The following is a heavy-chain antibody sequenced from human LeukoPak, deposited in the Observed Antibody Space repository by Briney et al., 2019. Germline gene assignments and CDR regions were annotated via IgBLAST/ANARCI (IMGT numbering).Heavy chain of an antibody. Sequence: PGGSLRLSCAASGFTFRSYGVHWVRQAPGKRLEWVAVISFDGSKKYYADSVKGRLTISRDNSKNTLYLQMDSLRAEDKAVYYCASPARWIQLWYSFDYWGQGTLVTVSS. V-gene: IGHV3-30*03. CDR1: GFTFRSYG. CDR2: ISFDGSKK. CDR3: ASPARWIQLWYSFDY. D-gene: IGHD5-18*01. J-gene: IGHJ4*02.